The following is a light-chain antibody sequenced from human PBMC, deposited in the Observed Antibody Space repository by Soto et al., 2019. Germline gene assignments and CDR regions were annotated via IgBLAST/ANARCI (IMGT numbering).Light chain of an antibody. J-gene: IGKJ4*01. Sequence: DFQMTQSPSSLSASVGGRVTITCRASHAISNYLAWYQQKPGKAPNLLIYAASTLLSGVPSRFSGSGSGTDFTLTISSLQPEDVATYFCQKYYTTPITFGGGTKVEI. CDR3: QKYYTTPIT. CDR1: HAISNY. CDR2: AAS. V-gene: IGKV1-27*01.